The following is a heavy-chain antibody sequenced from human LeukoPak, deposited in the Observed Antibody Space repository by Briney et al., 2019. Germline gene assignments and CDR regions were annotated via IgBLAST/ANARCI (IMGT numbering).Heavy chain of an antibody. V-gene: IGHV1-18*04. CDR2: ISAYNGNT. CDR1: GYTFTSYG. D-gene: IGHD6-13*01. Sequence: ASVKVSCNASGYTFTSYGISWVRQAPGQGLEWMGWISAYNGNTNYAQKLQGRVTMTTDTSTSTAYMELRSLRSDDTAVYYCARASGVSSSWYGGSYWGQGTLVTVSS. CDR3: ARASGVSSSWYGGSY. J-gene: IGHJ4*02.